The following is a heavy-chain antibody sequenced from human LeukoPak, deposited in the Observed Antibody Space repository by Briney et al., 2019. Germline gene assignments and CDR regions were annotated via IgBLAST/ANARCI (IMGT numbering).Heavy chain of an antibody. V-gene: IGHV4-34*01. Sequence: SETLSLNCAVYGGSFSGYYWSWIRQPPGKGLEWIGEINHSGSTNYNPSLKSRVTISVDTSKNQFSLKLSSVTAADTAVYYCARGDSYSSSWLDYWGQGTLVTVSS. CDR3: ARGDSYSSSWLDY. J-gene: IGHJ4*02. CDR2: INHSGST. CDR1: GGSFSGYY. D-gene: IGHD6-13*01.